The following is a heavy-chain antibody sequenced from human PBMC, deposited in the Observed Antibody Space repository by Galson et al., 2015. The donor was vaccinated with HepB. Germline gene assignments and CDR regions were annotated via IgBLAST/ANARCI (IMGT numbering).Heavy chain of an antibody. D-gene: IGHD2-15*01. CDR1: GFTFRNYA. V-gene: IGHV3-33*01. CDR2: IWSDGNNI. Sequence: SLRLSCAASGFTFRNYAMHWVRQAPGKGLEWVAIIWSDGNNIKYVDSVKGRFTISRDNVKNILYLEMDSLRGDDTAMYYCVRDEGYCSSGSCSDLDYWGLGTPVTVAS. J-gene: IGHJ4*02. CDR3: VRDEGYCSSGSCSDLDY.